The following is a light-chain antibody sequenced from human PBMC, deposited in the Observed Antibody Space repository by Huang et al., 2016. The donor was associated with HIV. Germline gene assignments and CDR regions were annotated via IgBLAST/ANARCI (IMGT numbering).Light chain of an antibody. Sequence: EIVLTQSPGTLSVSPGARATLSCRASESVGDNLDWYKQRPGHAPRLLIFGASARAAGIPARFSGSGSGTEFTLSISSLQSEDFAVYYCQQYNKWPNFTFGPGTRVDMK. CDR1: ESVGDN. V-gene: IGKV3-15*01. CDR3: QQYNKWPNFT. CDR2: GAS. J-gene: IGKJ3*01.